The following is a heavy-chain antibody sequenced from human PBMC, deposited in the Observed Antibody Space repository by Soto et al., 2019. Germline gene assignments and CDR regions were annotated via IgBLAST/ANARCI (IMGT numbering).Heavy chain of an antibody. CDR2: ISGSGGST. V-gene: IGHV3-23*01. D-gene: IGHD3-10*01. J-gene: IGHJ4*02. Sequence: GGSLRLACAASGFTFSSYAMSWVRQAPGKGLEWVSAISGSGGSTYYADSVKGRFTISRDNSKNTLYLQMNSLRAEDTAVYYCAKVKSSSGSQAGLFGYWGQGTLVTVSS. CDR3: AKVKSSSGSQAGLFGY. CDR1: GFTFSSYA.